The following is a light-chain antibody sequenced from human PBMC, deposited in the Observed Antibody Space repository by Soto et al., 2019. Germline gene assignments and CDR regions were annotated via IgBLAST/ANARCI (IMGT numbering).Light chain of an antibody. CDR3: QQLNSYPIT. V-gene: IGKV1-9*01. CDR1: QGISSY. J-gene: IGKJ3*01. Sequence: TQLTQSPSSLSASVGDRVTITCWASQGISSYLAWYQQRPGKAPELLIYAASTLQSGVPSRFSGSGSGTDFTLTISSLQPEDFATYYCQQLNSYPITFGPGTKVDIK. CDR2: AAS.